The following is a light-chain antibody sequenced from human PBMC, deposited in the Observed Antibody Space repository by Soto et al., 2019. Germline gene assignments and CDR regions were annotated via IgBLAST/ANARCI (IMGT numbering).Light chain of an antibody. CDR3: QHFGSSRGT. CDR2: GAS. V-gene: IGKV1-6*01. CDR1: QGIRID. Sequence: AIQMTQSPSSLSASVGDRVTITCRASQGIRIDLGWYQQKPGKAPKLLIYGASSRATGIPDRFSGSGSGTDFTLTISRLEPEDFAVYYCQHFGSSRGTFGQGTKVDIK. J-gene: IGKJ1*01.